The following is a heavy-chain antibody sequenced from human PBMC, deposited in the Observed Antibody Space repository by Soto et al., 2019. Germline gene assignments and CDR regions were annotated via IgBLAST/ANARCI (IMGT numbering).Heavy chain of an antibody. D-gene: IGHD2-2*01. Sequence: PGGSLRLSCAASGFTFDDYAIHWGRQAPGKGLEWVSGISWNSGSIGYADSVKGRFTISRDNAKNSLYLQMNSLRAEDTALYYCARGPSAAAPLSDWYFDLWGRGTLVTVSS. CDR1: GFTFDDYA. J-gene: IGHJ2*01. CDR2: ISWNSGSI. V-gene: IGHV3-9*01. CDR3: ARGPSAAAPLSDWYFDL.